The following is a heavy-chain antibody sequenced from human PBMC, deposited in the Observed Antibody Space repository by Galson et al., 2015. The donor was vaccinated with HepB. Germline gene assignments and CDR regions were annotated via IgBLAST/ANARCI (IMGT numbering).Heavy chain of an antibody. D-gene: IGHD6-19*01. CDR2: IYSGGST. CDR3: ARDLGYSSGGWYHFDY. Sequence: SLRLSCAASGFTVSSNYMSWVRQAPRKGLEWVSLIYSGGSTYYADSVKGRFTISRDNSKNTLYLQMNSLRAEDTAVYYCARDLGYSSGGWYHFDYWGQGTLVTVSS. J-gene: IGHJ4*02. CDR1: GFTVSSNY. V-gene: IGHV3-66*01.